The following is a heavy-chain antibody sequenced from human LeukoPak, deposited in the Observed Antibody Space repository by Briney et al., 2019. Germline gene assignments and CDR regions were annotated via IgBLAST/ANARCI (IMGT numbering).Heavy chain of an antibody. J-gene: IGHJ4*02. CDR2: IYYISNT. Sequence: PSETLSLTCAVYGGSFSGYYWSWIRQPPGGGLEWIGYIYYISNTNYNPSLKSRVTMSVDPSKNQFSLKLNSVTAADTAVYYCAGTKPKGGSSRYFLGSGAQGPLVPVP. D-gene: IGHD1-26*01. CDR1: GGSFSGYY. CDR3: AGTKPKGGSSRYFLGS. V-gene: IGHV4-59*01.